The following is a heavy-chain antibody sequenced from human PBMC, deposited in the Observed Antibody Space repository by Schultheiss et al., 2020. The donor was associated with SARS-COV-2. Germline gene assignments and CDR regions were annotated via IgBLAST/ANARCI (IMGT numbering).Heavy chain of an antibody. CDR3: AKDFGSAVSVFHDF. D-gene: IGHD2-15*01. J-gene: IGHJ4*02. CDR1: GFTFSTYG. Sequence: GGSLRLSCAASGFTFSTYGMHWVRQAPGKGLEWVAVISYDGSNKYYADSVKGRFTISRDNSKNTLYLQMNSLRAEDTAVYYCAKDFGSAVSVFHDFWGPGTLVTVSS. V-gene: IGHV3-33*05. CDR2: ISYDGSNK.